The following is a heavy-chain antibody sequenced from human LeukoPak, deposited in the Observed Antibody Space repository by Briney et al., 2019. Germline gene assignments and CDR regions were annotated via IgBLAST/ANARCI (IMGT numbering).Heavy chain of an antibody. J-gene: IGHJ4*02. CDR3: ARRYCSSTSCYGYFDY. CDR2: IYHSGST. V-gene: IGHV4-38-2*01. CDR1: GYSISSGYY. D-gene: IGHD2-2*01. Sequence: PSETLSLTCAVSGYSISSGYYWGWIRQPPGKGLEWIGSIYHSGSTYYNPSLKSRVTMSVDTSKNQFSLKLSSVTAADTAVYYCARRYCSSTSCYGYFDYWGQGTLVTVSS.